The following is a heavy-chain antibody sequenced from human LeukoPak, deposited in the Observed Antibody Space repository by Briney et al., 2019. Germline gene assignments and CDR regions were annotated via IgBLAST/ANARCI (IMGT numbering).Heavy chain of an antibody. CDR2: INHSGST. V-gene: IGHV4-34*01. CDR1: GGSFSGYY. J-gene: IGHJ5*02. Sequence: PSETLSLTCAVYGGSFSGYYWSWIRQPPGKGLEWIGEINHSGSTNYNPSLKSRVTISVDTSKNQFSLKLSSVTAADTAVYYCARVSYCSGGSCYSSWFDPWGQGTLVTVSS. CDR3: ARVSYCSGGSCYSSWFDP. D-gene: IGHD2-15*01.